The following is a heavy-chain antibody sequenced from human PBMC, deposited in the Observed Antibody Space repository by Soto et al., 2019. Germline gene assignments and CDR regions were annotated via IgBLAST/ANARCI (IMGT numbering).Heavy chain of an antibody. CDR2: IIPTFGTG. V-gene: IGHV1-69*01. CDR3: ASFDGTLVRGGRSSPYEMDV. J-gene: IGHJ6*02. CDR1: GGTFNNYA. D-gene: IGHD3-10*01. Sequence: QVLLVQSGPEVKKPGSSVKVSCKASGGTFNNYAINWVRQAPGKGLEWMGGIIPTFGTGNHAQKVQGRVTITADESTTKAYMELNSLRSEDTAIYYCASFDGTLVRGGRSSPYEMDVGGQGTTVIVSS.